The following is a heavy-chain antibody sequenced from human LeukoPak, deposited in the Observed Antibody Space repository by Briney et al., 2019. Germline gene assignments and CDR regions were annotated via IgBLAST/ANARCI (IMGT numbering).Heavy chain of an antibody. CDR2: ISYDGSNK. Sequence: GRSLRLSCAASGFTFSSYGMHWVRQAPGKGLEWVAVISYDGSNKYYADSVKGRFTISRDNSKNTLYLQMNSLRAEDTAVYYCAKTAEVVVVAATSGYFDYWGQGTLVTVSS. V-gene: IGHV3-30*18. CDR3: AKTAEVVVVAATSGYFDY. D-gene: IGHD2-15*01. J-gene: IGHJ4*02. CDR1: GFTFSSYG.